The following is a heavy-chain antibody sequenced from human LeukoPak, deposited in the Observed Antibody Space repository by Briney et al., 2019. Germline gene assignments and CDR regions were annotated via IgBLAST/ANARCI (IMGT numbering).Heavy chain of an antibody. J-gene: IGHJ4*02. V-gene: IGHV4-34*01. CDR1: GGSFSGYY. CDR3: ARGDPYSSGWPIPYFDY. D-gene: IGHD6-19*01. CDR2: INHSGST. Sequence: SSETLSLTCAVYGGSFSGYYWSWIRQPPGKGLEWIGEINHSGSTNYNPSLKSRVTISVDTSKNQFSLKLSSVTAADTAVYYCARGDPYSSGWPIPYFDYWGQGTLVTVSS.